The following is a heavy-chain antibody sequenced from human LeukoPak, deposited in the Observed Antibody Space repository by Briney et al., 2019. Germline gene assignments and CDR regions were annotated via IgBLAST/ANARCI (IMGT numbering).Heavy chain of an antibody. CDR1: GYTFTSYD. D-gene: IGHD5-18*01. CDR2: MNPNSGNT. CDR3: ARDWVDTAMGLDY. V-gene: IGHV1-8*02. Sequence: ASVKVSCKASGYTFTSYDINWVRQATGQGLEWMGWMNPNSGNTGYAQKFQGRVTMTRDTSTSTVYMELSSLRSEDTAVYYCARDWVDTAMGLDYWGQGTLVTVSS. J-gene: IGHJ4*02.